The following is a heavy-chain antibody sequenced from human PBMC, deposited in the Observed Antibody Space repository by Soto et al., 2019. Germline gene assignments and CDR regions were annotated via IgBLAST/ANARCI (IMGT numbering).Heavy chain of an antibody. CDR2: ISYDGSNK. Sequence: GGSLRLSCAASGFTFSSYAMHWVRQAPGKGLEWVAVISYDGSNKYYADSVKGRFTISRDNSKNTLYLQMNSLRAEDTAVYYCARDTVAGYYFRCFDYWGQGTLVTVSS. CDR1: GFTFSSYA. J-gene: IGHJ4*02. CDR3: ARDTVAGYYFRCFDY. D-gene: IGHD3-9*01. V-gene: IGHV3-30-3*01.